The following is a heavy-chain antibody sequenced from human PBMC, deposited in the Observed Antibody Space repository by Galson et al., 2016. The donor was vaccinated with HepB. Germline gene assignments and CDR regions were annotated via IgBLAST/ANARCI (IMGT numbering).Heavy chain of an antibody. CDR1: GLTVSSHY. CDR3: ARIAGFYGSGVYPRPPSYYSGVDV. V-gene: IGHV3-66*01. D-gene: IGHD3-10*01. Sequence: SLRLSCAASGLTVSSHYMSWVRLAPTKGLEWVSVMYISGSTHYADSVTGRFTVSRDSSKNTFFLEMSSLRAEDTALYYCARIAGFYGSGVYPRPPSYYSGVDVWGQGTTVIVSS. J-gene: IGHJ6*02. CDR2: MYISGST.